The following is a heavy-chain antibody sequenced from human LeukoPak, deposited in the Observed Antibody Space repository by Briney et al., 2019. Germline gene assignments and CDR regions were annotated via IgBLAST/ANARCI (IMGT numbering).Heavy chain of an antibody. V-gene: IGHV3-21*01. D-gene: IGHD2-2*01. CDR3: ARGLSSTSRWYEGDY. CDR2: ISSSSSYI. J-gene: IGHJ4*02. Sequence: PGGSLRLSCAASGFTFSSYSMNWVRQAPGKGLEWVSSISSSSSYIYYADSVKGRFTISRDNAKNSPYLQMNSLRAEDTAVYYCARGLSSTSRWYEGDYWGQGTLVTVSS. CDR1: GFTFSSYS.